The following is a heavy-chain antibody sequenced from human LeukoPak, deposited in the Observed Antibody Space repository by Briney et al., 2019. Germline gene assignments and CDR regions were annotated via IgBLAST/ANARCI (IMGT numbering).Heavy chain of an antibody. Sequence: SETLSLTCTVSGGSISSSSYYWGWIRQPPGKGLECIGSIYYSGSTYYNPSLKSRVPISVDTSKNQFSLKLSSVTAADTAVYYCARDCSGGSCYWGYFDYWGQGTLVTVSS. CDR1: GGSISSSSYY. CDR2: IYYSGST. CDR3: ARDCSGGSCYWGYFDY. V-gene: IGHV4-39*02. J-gene: IGHJ4*02. D-gene: IGHD2-15*01.